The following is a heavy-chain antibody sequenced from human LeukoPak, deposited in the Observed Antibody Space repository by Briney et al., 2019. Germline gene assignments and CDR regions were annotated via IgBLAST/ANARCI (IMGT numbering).Heavy chain of an antibody. CDR2: IIPIFGTA. CDR3: ALSRGCPGWFDP. V-gene: IGHV1-69*05. CDR1: GDTFSSYV. J-gene: IGHJ5*02. Sequence: ASVKVSCRASGDTFSSYVIRWVRQAPGQGREWMGGIIPIFGTANYAQTSEGRVTNTTDESTSTVYMELRSVRSEDTAVYFCALSRGCPGWFDPWGQGTLVTVSS. D-gene: IGHD3-10*01.